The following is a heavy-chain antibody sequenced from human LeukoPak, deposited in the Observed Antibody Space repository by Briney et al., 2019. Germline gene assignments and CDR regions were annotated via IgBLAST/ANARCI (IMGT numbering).Heavy chain of an antibody. CDR3: ARGLWLKYYFDY. CDR2: IFYSGST. Sequence: SETLSLTCSVSGGSISSGDYYWSWFRQPPGKDLEWIGFIFYSGSTDFNPSLKSRVTISLDTSENQFPLRLSSVTAADTAVYYCARGLWLKYYFDYWGLGTLVTVSS. V-gene: IGHV4-30-4*01. D-gene: IGHD6-19*01. J-gene: IGHJ4*02. CDR1: GGSISSGDYY.